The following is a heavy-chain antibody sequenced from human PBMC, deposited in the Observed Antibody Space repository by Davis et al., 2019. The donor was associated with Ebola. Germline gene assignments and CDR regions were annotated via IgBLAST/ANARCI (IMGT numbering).Heavy chain of an antibody. V-gene: IGHV3-11*05. CDR3: AKDTSNIWFDI. J-gene: IGHJ3*02. D-gene: IGHD1-26*01. Sequence: PGGSLRLSCAASGFTFTDYYMGWIRQAPGKGLEWVSSISSSSTYIYYADSVKGRLTISRDNAKNTLYLQMNGLRVEDTAIYYCAKDTSNIWFDIWGQGTNVTVSS. CDR2: ISSSSTYI. CDR1: GFTFTDYY.